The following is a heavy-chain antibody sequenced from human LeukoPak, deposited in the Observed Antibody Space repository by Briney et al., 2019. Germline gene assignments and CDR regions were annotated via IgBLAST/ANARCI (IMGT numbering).Heavy chain of an antibody. Sequence: ASVKVSXKASGYTFTSYGISWLRQAPGQGLEWIGWISAYNGNTNYAQKLQGRVTMTTDTSTSTAYMELRSLRSDDTAVYYCARDQQWLGASWFDPWGQGTLVTVSS. V-gene: IGHV1-18*01. CDR3: ARDQQWLGASWFDP. CDR2: ISAYNGNT. CDR1: GYTFTSYG. D-gene: IGHD6-19*01. J-gene: IGHJ5*02.